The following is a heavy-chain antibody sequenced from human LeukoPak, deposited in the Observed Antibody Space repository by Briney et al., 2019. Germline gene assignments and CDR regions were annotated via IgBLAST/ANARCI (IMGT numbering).Heavy chain of an antibody. D-gene: IGHD1-26*01. V-gene: IGHV1-18*01. CDR2: ISVYNGHT. CDR1: GYTFTSYG. Sequence: ASVKVSCKASGYTFTSYGISWVRQAPGQRLEWMGWISVYNGHTTYAQKFQDRVTMTTDTSTNTAYMELRSLRSDDTAVYYCARGWYSGSYSPRENDYWGQGTLVTVSS. CDR3: ARGWYSGSYSPRENDY. J-gene: IGHJ4*02.